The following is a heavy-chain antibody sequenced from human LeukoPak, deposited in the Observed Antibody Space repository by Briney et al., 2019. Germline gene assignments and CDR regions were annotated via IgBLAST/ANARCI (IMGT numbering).Heavy chain of an antibody. Sequence: GASVKVSCKASGYTFTRYDINWVRQATGQGREWMGWMNPKRGNTGHAQKFQGRITMTRNTSIRTAYMELSSLRSEDTAVYYCASPMVRGYAFDIWGQGTMVTVSP. CDR1: GYTFTRYD. V-gene: IGHV1-8*01. D-gene: IGHD3-10*01. CDR3: ASPMVRGYAFDI. CDR2: MNPKRGNT. J-gene: IGHJ3*02.